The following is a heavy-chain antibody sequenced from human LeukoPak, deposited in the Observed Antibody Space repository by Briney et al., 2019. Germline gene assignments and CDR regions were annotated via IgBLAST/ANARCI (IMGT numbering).Heavy chain of an antibody. D-gene: IGHD2-15*01. J-gene: IGHJ5*02. CDR3: ARGGGSSRRGWFDP. CDR1: GYTFTSYD. CDR2: MNPNSGNT. Sequence: GASVKVSCTASGYTFTSYDINWVRQAPGQGIEWMGWMNPNSGNTGYAQKFQGRVTITRNTSISTAYMELSSLRSEDTAVYYCARGGGSSRRGWFDPWGQGTLVTVSS. V-gene: IGHV1-8*03.